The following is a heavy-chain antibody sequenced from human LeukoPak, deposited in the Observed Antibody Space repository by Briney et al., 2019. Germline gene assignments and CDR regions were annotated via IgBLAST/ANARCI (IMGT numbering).Heavy chain of an antibody. CDR3: ATGIVVVVAATHSYRDYYYYMDV. Sequence: ASVKVSCKASGGTFSSYAISWVRQAPGQGLEWMGGIIPIFGTANYAQKFQGRVTITADESTSTAYMELSSLRSEDTAVYYCATGIVVVVAATHSYRDYYYYMDVWGKGTTVTISS. CDR2: IIPIFGTA. J-gene: IGHJ6*03. V-gene: IGHV1-69*13. D-gene: IGHD2-15*01. CDR1: GGTFSSYA.